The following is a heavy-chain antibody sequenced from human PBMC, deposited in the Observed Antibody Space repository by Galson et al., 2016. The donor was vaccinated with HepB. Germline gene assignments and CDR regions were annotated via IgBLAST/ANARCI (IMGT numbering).Heavy chain of an antibody. CDR1: GASLSSGAYH. V-gene: IGHV4-61*08. D-gene: IGHD3-16*01. J-gene: IGHJ4*02. CDR2: TYYGEGT. CDR3: GTYLVGHGGTGY. Sequence: SETLSLTCTVSGASLSSGAYHWAWIRQPAGKGLEWMGHTYYGEGTTYNPSLEGRVTISIDTSTNQLLLALTSVTAADTAVYYCGTYLVGHGGTGYWGQGTPVTVSP.